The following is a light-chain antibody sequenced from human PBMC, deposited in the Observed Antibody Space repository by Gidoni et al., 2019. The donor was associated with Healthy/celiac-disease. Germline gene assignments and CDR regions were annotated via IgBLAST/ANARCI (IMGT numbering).Light chain of an antibody. Sequence: TVTIPSLDSLAVYLGERATINCKSSQNVLYSSNNKNYLAWYQQKPGQPPKLLIYWASARESGVPDRFSGTGSGTDFTLTISSLQAEDVAVYYCHQYYSSPFSFXQXTKLEIK. J-gene: IGKJ2*01. CDR3: HQYYSSPFS. V-gene: IGKV4-1*01. CDR1: QNVLYSSNNKNY. CDR2: WAS.